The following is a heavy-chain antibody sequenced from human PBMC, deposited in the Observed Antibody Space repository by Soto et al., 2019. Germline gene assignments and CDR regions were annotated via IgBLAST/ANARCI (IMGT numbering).Heavy chain of an antibody. Sequence: EVQLLESEGGLVQPGGSLRLSCAASGFTFTDYTMSWVRQAPGKGLEWVSAISGAGISTYFGDSVKGRFTISRDNSKNTLYLQMNSLRAEDTAIYYCAKFFRGYSGYVEDWGQGTLVTVSS. D-gene: IGHD5-12*01. CDR1: GFTFTDYT. V-gene: IGHV3-23*01. J-gene: IGHJ4*02. CDR2: ISGAGIST. CDR3: AKFFRGYSGYVED.